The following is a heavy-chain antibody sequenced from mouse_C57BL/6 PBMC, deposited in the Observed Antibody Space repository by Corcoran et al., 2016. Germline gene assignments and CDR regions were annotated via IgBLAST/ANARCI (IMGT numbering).Heavy chain of an antibody. J-gene: IGHJ1*03. CDR2: INPNNGGT. Sequence: EVQLQQSGPELVKPGASVKISCKASGYTFTDYYMNWVKQSHGKSLEWIGDINPNNGGTSYNQKFKGKATLTVDKSSSTAYMELRSLTSEDSAVYYCARYTTVVASYWYFDVWRTGTTVTVSS. CDR3: ARYTTVVASYWYFDV. CDR1: GYTFTDYY. D-gene: IGHD1-1*01. V-gene: IGHV1-26*01.